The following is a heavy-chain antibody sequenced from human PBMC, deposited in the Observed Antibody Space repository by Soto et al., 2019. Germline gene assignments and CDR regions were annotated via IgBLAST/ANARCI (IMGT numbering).Heavy chain of an antibody. CDR2: ISGGGGNT. Sequence: EVQLVESGGGLVKPGGSLRLSCAASGFTFSNYAMSWVRQTPGKGLEWVSTISGGGGNTYYPDSVKGRFTISRDNSKDTVYLQMNSLRAEDTAIYYCAKERLGRGADYWGQGALVTVTS. V-gene: IGHV3-23*04. CDR1: GFTFSNYA. J-gene: IGHJ4*02. CDR3: AKERLGRGADY.